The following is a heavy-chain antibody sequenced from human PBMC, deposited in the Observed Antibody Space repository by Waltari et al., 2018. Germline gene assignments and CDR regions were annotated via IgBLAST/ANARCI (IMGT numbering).Heavy chain of an antibody. Sequence: QVQLQQWGAGLLKPSETLSLTCAVYGGSFSGYYWSWTRQPPGKGLEWIGEINHSGSTNYNPSLKSRVTISVDTSKNQFSLKLSSVTAADTAVYYCARVSGIAAAVDYWGQGTLVTVSS. D-gene: IGHD6-13*01. CDR1: GGSFSGYY. J-gene: IGHJ4*02. CDR3: ARVSGIAAAVDY. V-gene: IGHV4-34*01. CDR2: INHSGST.